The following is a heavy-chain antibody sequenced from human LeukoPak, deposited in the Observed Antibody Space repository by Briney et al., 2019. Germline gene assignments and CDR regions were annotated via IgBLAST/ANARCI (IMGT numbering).Heavy chain of an antibody. V-gene: IGHV1-69*02. J-gene: IGHJ6*02. CDR3: ARVNGLYYYGMDV. CDR2: IIPILGIA. Sequence: GASVKVSCKASVCTFSSYTISWVRQAPGQGLEWMGRIIPILGIANYAQKFQGRVTITADKSTSTAYMELSSLRSEDTAVYYCARVNGLYYYGMDVWGQGTTVTVSS. CDR1: VCTFSSYT.